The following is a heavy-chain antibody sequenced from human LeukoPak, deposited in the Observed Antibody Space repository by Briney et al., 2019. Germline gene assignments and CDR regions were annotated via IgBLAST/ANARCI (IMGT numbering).Heavy chain of an antibody. CDR1: GFTFSSYE. D-gene: IGHD3-22*01. CDR3: ARLGPYDSSGYWGLYYYYYMDV. CDR2: ISSSGSTI. V-gene: IGHV3-48*03. Sequence: GGSLRLSCAASGFTFSSYEMNWVRQAPGKGLEWVSCISSSGSTIYYADSVKGRFTISRDNAKSSLYLQMNSLRAEDTAVYYCARLGPYDSSGYWGLYYYYYMDVWGKGTTVTISS. J-gene: IGHJ6*03.